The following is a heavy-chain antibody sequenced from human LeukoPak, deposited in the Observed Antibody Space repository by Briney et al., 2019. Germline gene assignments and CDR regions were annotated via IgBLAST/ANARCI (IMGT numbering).Heavy chain of an antibody. D-gene: IGHD3-3*01. CDR3: ARSWGIFGVVRYAFDI. CDR1: GGSISSGSYY. Sequence: PSETLSLTCTVSGGSISSGSYYWSWIRQPAGKGLEWIGRIYTSGSTNYNPSLKSRVTISVDTSKNQFSLKLSSVTAADTAVYYCARSWGIFGVVRYAFDIWGQGTMVTVFS. CDR2: IYTSGST. V-gene: IGHV4-61*02. J-gene: IGHJ3*02.